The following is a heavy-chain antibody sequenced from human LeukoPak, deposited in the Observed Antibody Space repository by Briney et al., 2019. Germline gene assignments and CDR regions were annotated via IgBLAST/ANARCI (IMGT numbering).Heavy chain of an antibody. V-gene: IGHV4-39*01. J-gene: IGHJ4*02. CDR3: ARGQQLQNY. Sequence: SETLSLTCTVSGGSISSSSYYWGWIRQPPGKGLEWIGSIYYSGSTYYNPPLKSRVTISVDTSKNQFSLKLSSVTAADTAVYYCARGQQLQNYWGQGTLVTVSS. CDR1: GGSISSSSYY. CDR2: IYYSGST. D-gene: IGHD6-13*01.